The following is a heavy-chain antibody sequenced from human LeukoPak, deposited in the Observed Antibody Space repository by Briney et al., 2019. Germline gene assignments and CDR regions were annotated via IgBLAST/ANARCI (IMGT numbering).Heavy chain of an antibody. Sequence: GASVKVSCKASGYTFNKHGISWVRQAPGQGLEWTGWISCYNGDTHYAQKFQGRVTMTTDTSTTTAYMELRSLRSDDTALYYCARDPTNTSGRYAFFDYWGQGTLVTVSS. CDR2: ISCYNGDT. CDR3: ARDPTNTSGRYAFFDY. V-gene: IGHV1-18*01. D-gene: IGHD6-19*01. J-gene: IGHJ4*02. CDR1: GYTFNKHG.